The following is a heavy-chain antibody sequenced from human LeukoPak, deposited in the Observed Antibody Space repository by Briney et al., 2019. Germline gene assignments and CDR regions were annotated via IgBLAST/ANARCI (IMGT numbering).Heavy chain of an antibody. CDR2: ISAYNGNT. V-gene: IGHV1-18*01. CDR3: ARDLAVLRFLEWLFDY. J-gene: IGHJ4*02. CDR1: GYTFTSYG. Sequence: ASVKVSCKASGYTFTSYGISWVRQAPGQGLEWMGWISAYNGNTNYAQKLQGRVTMTTDTSTSTAYMELRSLGSDDTAVYYCARDLAVLRFLEWLFDYWGQGTLVTVSS. D-gene: IGHD3-3*01.